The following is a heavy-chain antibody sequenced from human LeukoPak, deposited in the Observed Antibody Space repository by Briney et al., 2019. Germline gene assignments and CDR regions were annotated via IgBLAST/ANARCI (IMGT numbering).Heavy chain of an antibody. Sequence: SETLSLTCAVYGGSFSGYYWSWIRQPPGKGLEWIGEINHSGSTNYNPTLKSRVTISADTSKNQFSPKLSSVTAADTAVYYCASLWPYQLSAFDIWGQGTMVTVSS. CDR1: GGSFSGYY. D-gene: IGHD2-2*01. CDR2: INHSGST. J-gene: IGHJ3*02. CDR3: ASLWPYQLSAFDI. V-gene: IGHV4-34*01.